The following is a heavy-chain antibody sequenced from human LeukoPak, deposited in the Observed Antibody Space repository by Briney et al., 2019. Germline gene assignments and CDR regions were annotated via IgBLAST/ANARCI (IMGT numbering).Heavy chain of an antibody. Sequence: ASVKVSCKASGYTFTGHYIHWVRQAPGQGLEWMGWIHPNSGGTNCAQKFQGRVTMTRDTSISTAYMELSRLRSDDTAVYYCARVGIGQMFDYWGQGTLVTVSS. V-gene: IGHV1-2*02. J-gene: IGHJ4*02. CDR1: GYTFTGHY. CDR3: ARVGIGQMFDY. CDR2: IHPNSGGT. D-gene: IGHD1-14*01.